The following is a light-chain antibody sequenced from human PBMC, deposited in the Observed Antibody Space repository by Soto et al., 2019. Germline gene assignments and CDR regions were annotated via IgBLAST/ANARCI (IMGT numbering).Light chain of an antibody. CDR3: CSHVGGSSPQWV. CDR2: EVN. CDR1: SNDVGGYNL. Sequence: QSVLTQPASVSGSPGQSITISCTGTSNDVGGYNLVSWFQQHPGKAPKLMISEVNKRPSGVSNRFSGSKSANTASLTISGLPAEDGADYYCCSHVGGSSPQWVFGGGTKLTVL. V-gene: IGLV2-23*02. J-gene: IGLJ3*02.